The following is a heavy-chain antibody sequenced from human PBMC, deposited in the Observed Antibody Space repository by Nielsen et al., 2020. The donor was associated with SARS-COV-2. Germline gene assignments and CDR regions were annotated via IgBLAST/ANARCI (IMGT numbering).Heavy chain of an antibody. D-gene: IGHD2-2*03. CDR2: ISSSGSTI. CDR3: AALDIVVVPAALGFDS. Sequence: GGSLRLSCAASGFTFSSYEMNWVRQAPGKGLEWVSYISSSGSTIYYADSVKGRFTISRDNAKNSLYLQMNSLRAEDTAVYYCAALDIVVVPAALGFDSWGQGTLVTVSS. CDR1: GFTFSSYE. J-gene: IGHJ5*01. V-gene: IGHV3-48*03.